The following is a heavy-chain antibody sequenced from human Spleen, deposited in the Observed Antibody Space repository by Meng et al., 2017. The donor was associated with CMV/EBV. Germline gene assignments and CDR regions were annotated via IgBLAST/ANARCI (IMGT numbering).Heavy chain of an antibody. CDR2: IYWNDDK. D-gene: IGHD3-16*01. Sequence: QQSGPRLVKPSETLSLTCVAFSLSTTGVGVGLIRQPPGKALEWLAIIYWNDDKRYSPSLKNRLTITRDTSKNQVVLTMTNMDPVDTATYYCAHMGECFDYWGQGTLVTVSS. CDR1: AFSLSTTGVG. J-gene: IGHJ4*02. CDR3: AHMGECFDY. V-gene: IGHV2-5*01.